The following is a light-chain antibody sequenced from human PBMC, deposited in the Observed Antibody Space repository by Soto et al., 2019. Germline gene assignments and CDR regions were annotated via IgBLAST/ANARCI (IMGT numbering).Light chain of an antibody. Sequence: QPVLTQPPSVSGAPGQRVTISCTGSSSNIGAGYDVHGYQQLPGTAPKLLIYGNSNRPSGVPDRFSGSKSGTSASLAITGLQAEDEADYYCQSYDSSLSGVVFGGGIQLTVL. V-gene: IGLV1-40*01. CDR3: QSYDSSLSGVV. J-gene: IGLJ2*01. CDR2: GNS. CDR1: SSNIGAGYD.